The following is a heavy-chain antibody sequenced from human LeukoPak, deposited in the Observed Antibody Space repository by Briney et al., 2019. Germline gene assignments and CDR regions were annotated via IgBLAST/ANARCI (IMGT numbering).Heavy chain of an antibody. J-gene: IGHJ4*02. CDR2: ISTTSGFR. V-gene: IGHV3-11*06. Sequence: PGGSLRLSCAASGFPFSDHYMTWIRRAPGKGLEWISYISTTSGFRKYADSVKGRFTISRDNAKNSLYLQLNSLRDGDTAVYYCARKKTSYYTTDYWGQGTLVTVSS. D-gene: IGHD3/OR15-3a*01. CDR1: GFPFSDHY. CDR3: ARKKTSYYTTDY.